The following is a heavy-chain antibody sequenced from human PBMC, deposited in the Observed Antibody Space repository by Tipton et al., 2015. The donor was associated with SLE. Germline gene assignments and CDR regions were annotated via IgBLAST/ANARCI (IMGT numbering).Heavy chain of an antibody. D-gene: IGHD6-13*01. J-gene: IGHJ3*02. CDR3: AVLSSSWYEGAFDI. V-gene: IGHV3-21*01. CDR2: ISSSSSYI. Sequence: SLRLSCAASGFTFSSYSMNWVRQAPGKGLEWVSSISSSSSYIYYADSVKGRFTISRDNAKNSLYLQMNSLRAEDTAVYYCAVLSSSWYEGAFDIWGQGTMVTVSS. CDR1: GFTFSSYS.